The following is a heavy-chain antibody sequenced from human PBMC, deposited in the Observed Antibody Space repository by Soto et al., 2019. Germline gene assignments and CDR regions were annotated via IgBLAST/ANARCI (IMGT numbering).Heavy chain of an antibody. CDR3: ARERRTDDRSGSSFDY. CDR2: IYTSGSS. CDR1: GDSISSHY. Sequence: QVQLQESGPGLVKPSETLSLTCTVSGDSISSHYWSWIRQPAGKGLEWIGRIYTSGSSNYTPSLKSRVTMSVDTSKNQFSLELSSVTAADTAVYYCARERRTDDRSGSSFDYWGQGTLVTVSS. D-gene: IGHD3-22*01. J-gene: IGHJ4*02. V-gene: IGHV4-4*07.